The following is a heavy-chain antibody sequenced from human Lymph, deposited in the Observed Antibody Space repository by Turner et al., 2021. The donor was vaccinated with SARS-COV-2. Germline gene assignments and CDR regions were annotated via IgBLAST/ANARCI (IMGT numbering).Heavy chain of an antibody. J-gene: IGHJ3*02. CDR1: GRTFSTYV. Sequence: QVQLVQSGAEVRKPGSSVNVSFTASGRTFSTYVISWVRQAPGQGPEWMGGIIPILGIANYAQKCQGRVTITADKSTSTAYMELSSLRTEDTAVYHCARRHSGNYDAFDIWGQGTMVTVSS. CDR2: IIPILGIA. V-gene: IGHV1-69*10. D-gene: IGHD1-26*01. CDR3: ARRHSGNYDAFDI.